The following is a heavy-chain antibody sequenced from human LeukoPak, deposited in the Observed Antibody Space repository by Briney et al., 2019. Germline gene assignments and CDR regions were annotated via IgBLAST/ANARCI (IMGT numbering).Heavy chain of an antibody. V-gene: IGHV3-49*04. Sequence: PGGSLRLSCTASGFTFGDYAMSWVRQAPGKGLEWVGFIRSKAYGGTTEYAASVKGRFTISRDDSKNTLYLQMNSLRAEDTAVYYCAKGRKVGATVLAFDIWGQGTMVTVSS. J-gene: IGHJ3*02. CDR2: IRSKAYGGTT. D-gene: IGHD1-26*01. CDR3: AKGRKVGATVLAFDI. CDR1: GFTFGDYA.